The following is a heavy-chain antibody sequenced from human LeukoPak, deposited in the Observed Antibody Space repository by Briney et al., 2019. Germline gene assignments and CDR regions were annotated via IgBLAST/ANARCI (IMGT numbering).Heavy chain of an antibody. CDR3: AKDGALWFGEFRFDY. D-gene: IGHD3-10*01. CDR1: GFTFSSYG. J-gene: IGHJ4*02. V-gene: IGHV3-30*18. Sequence: GGSLRLSCAASGFTFSSYGMHWVRQAPGKGLEWVAVISYDGSNKYYADSVKGRFTISRDNSKNTLYLQMNSLRAEDTAVYYCAKDGALWFGEFRFDYWGQGTLVTVSS. CDR2: ISYDGSNK.